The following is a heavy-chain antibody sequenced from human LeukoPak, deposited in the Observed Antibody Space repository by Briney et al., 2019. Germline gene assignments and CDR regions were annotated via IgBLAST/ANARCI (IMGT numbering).Heavy chain of an antibody. V-gene: IGHV1-46*01. CDR3: ARAKTQSGRNAFDI. Sequence: ASVKVSCKASGYTFTGYYEHWVRQAPGQGLEWVGTINPSDGSTTYAQKFQGRVTMTRDTSTSTVYMDLSSLRSEDTAVYYCARAKTQSGRNAFDIWGQGTMVTVSS. CDR1: GYTFTGYY. D-gene: IGHD1-26*01. CDR2: INPSDGST. J-gene: IGHJ3*02.